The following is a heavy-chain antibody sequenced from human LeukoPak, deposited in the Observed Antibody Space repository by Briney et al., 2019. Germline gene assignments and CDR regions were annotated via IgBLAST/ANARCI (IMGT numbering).Heavy chain of an antibody. V-gene: IGHV4-4*02. CDR2: IYHSGGT. J-gene: IGHJ4*02. CDR1: GGSINSTKW. D-gene: IGHD6-13*01. Sequence: PSGTLSLTCAVSGGSINSTKWWTWVRQPPGKGPEWIGEIYHSGGTNYNPSLKSRVTISADKSRNQFSLKLYSVTAADTAVYYCARGSTWSDYWGQGTLVTVSS. CDR3: ARGSTWSDY.